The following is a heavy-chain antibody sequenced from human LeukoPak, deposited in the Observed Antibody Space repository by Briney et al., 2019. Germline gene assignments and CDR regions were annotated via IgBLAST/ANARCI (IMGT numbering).Heavy chain of an antibody. J-gene: IGHJ6*02. CDR1: GFTFSSYG. V-gene: IGHV3-33*01. Sequence: PGGSLRLSCAASGFTFSSYGMYWVRQAPGKGLEWVAVIWYDGSNKYYADSVKGRFTISRDNSKNTLYLQMNSLRAEDTAVYYCARDQAPRGMDVWGQGTTVTVSS. CDR2: IWYDGSNK. CDR3: ARDQAPRGMDV.